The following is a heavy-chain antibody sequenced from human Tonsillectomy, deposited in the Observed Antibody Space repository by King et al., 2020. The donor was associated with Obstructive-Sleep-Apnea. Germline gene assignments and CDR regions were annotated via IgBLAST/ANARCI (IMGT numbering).Heavy chain of an antibody. V-gene: IGHV4-59*08. CDR3: ARLRRMTVMDTGLVFDY. CDR1: GGSITSYY. J-gene: IGHJ4*02. D-gene: IGHD4-11*01. Sequence: QLQESGPGLVKPSETLSLTCTVSGGSITSYYWSWIRQPPGKGLEWIGYIYYSGSTNYNPSLKSRVTISVDTSKNQFSLKLSSVTAADTAVYYCARLRRMTVMDTGLVFDYWGQGTLVTVSS. CDR2: IYYSGST.